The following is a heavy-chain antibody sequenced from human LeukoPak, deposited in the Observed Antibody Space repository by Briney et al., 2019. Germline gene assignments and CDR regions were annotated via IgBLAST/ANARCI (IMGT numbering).Heavy chain of an antibody. V-gene: IGHV4-59*01. CDR2: IYYSGST. D-gene: IGHD1-26*01. J-gene: IGHJ3*02. CDR1: GGSISSYY. Sequence: PSETLSLTCTVSGGSISSYYWSWIRQPPGKGLEWIGYIYYSGSTNYNPSLKSRVTISVDTSKNQFSLKLSSVTAADTAVYYCARPDFCSYGAFDIWGQGTMVTVSS. CDR3: ARPDFCSYGAFDI.